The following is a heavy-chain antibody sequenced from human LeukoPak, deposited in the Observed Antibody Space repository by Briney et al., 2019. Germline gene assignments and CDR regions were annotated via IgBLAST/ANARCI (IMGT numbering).Heavy chain of an antibody. D-gene: IGHD4-17*01. CDR1: GYTFTSDY. CDR2: INPSGGSR. J-gene: IGHJ6*02. Sequence: ASVKLSCTASGYTFTSDYMHWVRQAPGPGREWMGVINPSGGSRTHTQKFPGRVTLTSDTSTTTAYMELSSLRSEATAVYYCARDRSYGDYGYYYYGMDVWGQGTPVTVSS. CDR3: ARDRSYGDYGYYYYGMDV. V-gene: IGHV1-46*01.